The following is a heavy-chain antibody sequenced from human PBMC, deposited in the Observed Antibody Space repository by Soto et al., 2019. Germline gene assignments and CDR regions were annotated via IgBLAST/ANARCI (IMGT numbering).Heavy chain of an antibody. V-gene: IGHV4-31*03. CDR1: GGSISSGGYY. CDR3: ARAGGYDILTGYYLDPDYYMDV. Sequence: SETLSLTCTVSGGSISSGGYYWSWIRQHPGKGLEWIGYIYYSGSTYYNPSLKSRVTISVDTSKNQFSLKLSSVTAADTAVYYCARAGGYDILTGYYLDPDYYMDVWGKGTTVTVSS. D-gene: IGHD3-9*01. J-gene: IGHJ6*03. CDR2: IYYSGST.